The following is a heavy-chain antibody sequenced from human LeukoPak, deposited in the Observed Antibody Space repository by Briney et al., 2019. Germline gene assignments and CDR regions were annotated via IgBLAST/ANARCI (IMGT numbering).Heavy chain of an antibody. CDR2: INHSGST. CDR3: ARAPAYDTAMGRYYFDY. V-gene: IGHV4-34*01. Sequence: QPSETLSLTCAVYGASFSGYYWSWLRHPPGKGLEWIGEINHSGSTNYNPSLKSRVTISVDTSKNQFSLKLSSVTAADTAVYYCARAPAYDTAMGRYYFDYWGQGTLVTVSS. CDR1: GASFSGYY. D-gene: IGHD5-18*01. J-gene: IGHJ4*02.